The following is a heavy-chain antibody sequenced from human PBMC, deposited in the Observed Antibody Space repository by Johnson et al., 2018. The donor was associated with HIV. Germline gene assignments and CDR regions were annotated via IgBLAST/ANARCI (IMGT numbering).Heavy chain of an antibody. V-gene: IGHV3-23*04. CDR1: GFTFSSYA. CDR3: AKDPSTVTTFYAFDI. J-gene: IGHJ3*02. Sequence: VQLVESGGGVVQPGRSLRLSCAASGFTFSSYAMNWVRQAPGQGLKWVSSISGSGVSPYYADSVKGRFTISRDNSKNTLYLQMNSLRADDTAVYYCAKDPSTVTTFYAFDIWGQGTMVTVSS. CDR2: ISGSGVSP. D-gene: IGHD4-17*01.